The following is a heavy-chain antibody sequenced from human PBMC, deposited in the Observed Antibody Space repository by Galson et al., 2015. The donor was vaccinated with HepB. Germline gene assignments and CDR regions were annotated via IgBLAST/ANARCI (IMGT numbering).Heavy chain of an antibody. Sequence: SLRLSCAASGFTFSNYRMSWVRQAPGKGLEWVANIKQDGSEKDSVDSVKGRFTISRDNAKNSLYLQMNSLRAEDTAVYYCARGRAGVVSSWGQGTLVTASS. CDR1: GFTFSNYR. D-gene: IGHD3-10*01. V-gene: IGHV3-7*01. CDR2: IKQDGSEK. J-gene: IGHJ5*02. CDR3: ARGRAGVVSS.